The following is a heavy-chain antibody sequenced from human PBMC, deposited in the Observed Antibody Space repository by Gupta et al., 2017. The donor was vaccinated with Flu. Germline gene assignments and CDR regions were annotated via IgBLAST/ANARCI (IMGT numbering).Heavy chain of an antibody. J-gene: IGHJ6*02. CDR1: GFSFSNYG. D-gene: IGHD5-24*01. Sequence: QERVVESGGGVVQPGRSLRLSCAASGFSFSNYGLLCVRQAPDKGLEWVAVISHDGSNYYHTDSVKGRFTISRDNSKNTLYLQMNSLRSEDTAVYYCAKDWRWNNNNYGMNVWGQGTTVTVSS. CDR2: ISHDGSNY. V-gene: IGHV3-30*18. CDR3: AKDWRWNNNNYGMNV.